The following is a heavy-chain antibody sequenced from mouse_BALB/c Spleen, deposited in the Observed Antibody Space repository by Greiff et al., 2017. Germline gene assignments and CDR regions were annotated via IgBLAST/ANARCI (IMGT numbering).Heavy chain of an antibody. Sequence: QVQLQQSGAELARPGASVKMSCKASGYTFTSYTMHWVKQRPGQGLEWIGYINPSSGYTNYNQKFKDKATLTADKSSSTAYMQLSSLTSEDSAVYYCARSFGNYAHFDYWGQGTTLTVSS. V-gene: IGHV1-4*01. CDR3: ARSFGNYAHFDY. CDR1: GYTFTSYT. D-gene: IGHD2-1*01. CDR2: INPSSGYT. J-gene: IGHJ2*01.